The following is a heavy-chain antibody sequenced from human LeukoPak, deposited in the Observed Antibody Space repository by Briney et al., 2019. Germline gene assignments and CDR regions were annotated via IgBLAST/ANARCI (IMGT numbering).Heavy chain of an antibody. V-gene: IGHV3-48*02. CDR2: ISSSRSTI. CDR1: GFTFSSYS. D-gene: IGHD3-22*01. CDR3: ARVLHSGYHLGTGAFDI. Sequence: GGSLRLSCAASGFTFSSYSMDWVRQHPRNGLEWDSYISSSRSTIYYADSVKGRFSISRENAKNSLYLQMNSLREEDTAVYYCARVLHSGYHLGTGAFDIWGQGTMVTVSS. J-gene: IGHJ3*02.